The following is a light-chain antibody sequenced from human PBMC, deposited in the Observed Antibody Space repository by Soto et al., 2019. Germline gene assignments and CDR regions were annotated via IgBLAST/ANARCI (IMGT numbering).Light chain of an antibody. CDR1: QSIGSW. J-gene: IGKJ1*01. V-gene: IGKV1-5*01. CDR2: DAF. CDR3: QRYNTYSRT. Sequence: DIQMTQSPSTLSASVGERVTITCRASQSIGSWLAWYQHKPGKAPKLLIFDAFSLESGVPSRFSCSGSATELTLTISSLQPDDFATYYCQRYNTYSRTFGQGTNVEIK.